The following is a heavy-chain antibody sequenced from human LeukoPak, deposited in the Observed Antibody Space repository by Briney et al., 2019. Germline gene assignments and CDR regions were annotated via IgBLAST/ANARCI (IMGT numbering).Heavy chain of an antibody. CDR3: ARAPGAAID. D-gene: IGHD2-2*01. J-gene: IGHJ4*02. CDR1: GGSISSSSYC. V-gene: IGHV4-39*07. Sequence: SETLSLTCIVSGGSISSSSYCWSWIRQPPGKGLEWIGEINHSGSTNYNPSLKSRVSISVDTSKNQFSLKLNSVTAADTAVYYCARAPGAAIDWGQGTLVTVSS. CDR2: INHSGST.